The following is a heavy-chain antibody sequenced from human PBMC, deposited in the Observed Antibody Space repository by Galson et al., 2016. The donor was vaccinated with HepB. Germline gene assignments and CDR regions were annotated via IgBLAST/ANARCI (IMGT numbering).Heavy chain of an antibody. CDR3: AWGMVFARH. CDR2: ISYDGTKK. Sequence: SLRLSCAATGFPFSNYGMHWGRQAPGKGLEWAAVISYDGTKKYYADSVKGRFTISRDNSKNTLYLQMNSLGVEETAVYYCAWGMVFARHWGQGTLVTVSS. D-gene: IGHD2-8*01. CDR1: GFPFSNYG. V-gene: IGHV3-30*03. J-gene: IGHJ4*02.